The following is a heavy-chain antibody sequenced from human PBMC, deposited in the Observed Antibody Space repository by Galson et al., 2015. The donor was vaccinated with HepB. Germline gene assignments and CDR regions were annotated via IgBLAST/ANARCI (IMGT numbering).Heavy chain of an antibody. Sequence: CAISGDSVSSNSVAWYWIRQFPPRGVEWLGRTLYRSKWDNDSADSVKSRLTINPDTSRNQLTLHLNSVIPEDTAVHYCARVNAIRGGLEVWGQGSTVTVSS. J-gene: IGHJ6*02. CDR3: ARVNAIRGGLEV. CDR2: TLYRSKWDN. V-gene: IGHV6-1*01. CDR1: GDSVSSNSVA.